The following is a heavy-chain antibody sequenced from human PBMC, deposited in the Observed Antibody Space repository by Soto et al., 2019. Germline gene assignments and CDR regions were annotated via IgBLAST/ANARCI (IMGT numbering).Heavy chain of an antibody. V-gene: IGHV1-69*06. J-gene: IGHJ6*02. CDR1: GGPFTSFD. D-gene: IGHD1-26*01. CDR3: AVGLSGSYFQNGMDV. Sequence: VELVQSGSEVKKPGSSVKVSCKTSGGPFTSFDVSWVRQAPGQGLEWMGGIIPIFGTTNYAQKFQGRVTITADMPTTTAYMELRSLRSDDTAVYFCAVGLSGSYFQNGMDVWGLGTTVIVS. CDR2: IIPIFGTT.